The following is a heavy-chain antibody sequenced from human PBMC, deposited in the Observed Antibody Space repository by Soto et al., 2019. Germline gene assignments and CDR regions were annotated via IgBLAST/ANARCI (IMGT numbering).Heavy chain of an antibody. J-gene: IGHJ3*02. V-gene: IGHV3-53*04. CDR3: ARGQWLVLGAFDI. D-gene: IGHD6-19*01. Sequence: VQLVESGGGLVQPGGSLRLSCAASGFTVSSNYMSWVRQAPGKGLEWVSVIYSGGSTYYADSVKGRFTISRHNSKNTLYLQMNSLRAEDTAVYYCARGQWLVLGAFDIWGQGTMVTVSS. CDR2: IYSGGST. CDR1: GFTVSSNY.